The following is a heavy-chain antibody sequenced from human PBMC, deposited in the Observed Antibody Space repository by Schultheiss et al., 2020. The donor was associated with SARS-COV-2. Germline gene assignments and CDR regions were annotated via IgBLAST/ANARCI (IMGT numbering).Heavy chain of an antibody. Sequence: GGSLRLSCAASGFTFSSYGMHWVRQAPGKGLEWVAFIRYDGSNKYYADSVKGRFTFSRDNSKNTLYLQMNSLRAEDTAVYYCAKGSGVYVWGSYFDYWGQGTLVTVSS. CDR1: GFTFSSYG. V-gene: IGHV3-30*02. J-gene: IGHJ4*02. CDR3: AKGSGVYVWGSYFDY. D-gene: IGHD3-16*01. CDR2: IRYDGSNK.